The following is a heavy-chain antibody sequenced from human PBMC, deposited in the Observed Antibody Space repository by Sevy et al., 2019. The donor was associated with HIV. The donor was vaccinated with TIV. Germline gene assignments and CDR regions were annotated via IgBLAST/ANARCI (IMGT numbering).Heavy chain of an antibody. J-gene: IGHJ6*02. Sequence: GESLKISCAASGFTFTYAWMSWVRQAPGKGLEWVGRIKSKTDGGTADYAEHVKGRFTISRDDSENRLYLQMNSLKTEDTAVYYCASVVKNDFWDGHVNYYGLDVWGQGTTVTVS. D-gene: IGHD3-3*01. CDR1: GFTFTYAW. CDR3: ASVVKNDFWDGHVNYYGLDV. V-gene: IGHV3-15*01. CDR2: IKSKTDGGTA.